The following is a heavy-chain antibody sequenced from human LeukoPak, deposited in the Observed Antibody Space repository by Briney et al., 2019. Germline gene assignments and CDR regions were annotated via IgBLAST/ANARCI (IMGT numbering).Heavy chain of an antibody. CDR3: ARDQEKYCSGGSCYLDY. CDR1: GFTFSSYG. J-gene: IGHJ4*02. Sequence: PGGSLRLSCAASGFTFSSYGMHWVRQAPGKGLEWVAVIWYDGSNKYYADSVKGRFTISRDNSKNTLYLQMNSLRAEDTAVYYCARDQEKYCSGGSCYLDYWGQGTLVTVSS. V-gene: IGHV3-33*01. D-gene: IGHD2-15*01. CDR2: IWYDGSNK.